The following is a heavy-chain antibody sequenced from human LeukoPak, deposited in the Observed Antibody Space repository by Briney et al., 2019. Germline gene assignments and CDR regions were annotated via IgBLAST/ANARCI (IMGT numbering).Heavy chain of an antibody. D-gene: IGHD2-15*01. CDR1: GFTISSNY. J-gene: IGHJ4*02. CDR2: INSGGST. Sequence: GGSLRLSCAASGFTISSNYMSWVRQAPGKGLEWVSIINSGGSTYYADSVKGRFTISRDNSKNMLYLQMNSLRVEDTAVYYCAKGGPVVASAFDYWGRGTLVTVSS. V-gene: IGHV3-53*01. CDR3: AKGGPVVASAFDY.